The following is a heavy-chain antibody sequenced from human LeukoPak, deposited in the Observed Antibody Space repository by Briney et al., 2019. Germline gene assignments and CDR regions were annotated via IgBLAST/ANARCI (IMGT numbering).Heavy chain of an antibody. CDR2: IYHSGSS. J-gene: IGHJ4*02. CDR1: GYSISSGYY. Sequence: SETLSLTCTVSGYSISSGYYWGWIRQPPGKGLEWIGSIYHSGSSYYNPSLKSRVTISVDTSKNQFSLKLSSVTAADTAVYYCARGYSSGWGPIDYWGQGTLVTVSS. D-gene: IGHD6-19*01. V-gene: IGHV4-38-2*02. CDR3: ARGYSSGWGPIDY.